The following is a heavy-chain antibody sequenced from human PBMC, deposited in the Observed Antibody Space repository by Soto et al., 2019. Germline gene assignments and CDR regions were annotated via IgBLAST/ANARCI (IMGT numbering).Heavy chain of an antibody. Sequence: GGSLRLSCAASGFTFSSYAMSWVRQAPGKGLEWVSAISGSGGSTYYADSVKGRFTISRDNSKNTLYLQMNSLRAEDTAVYYCAKGLDIVVVPAALHWGQGTMVTVSS. CDR2: ISGSGGST. V-gene: IGHV3-23*01. CDR3: AKGLDIVVVPAALH. CDR1: GFTFSSYA. J-gene: IGHJ3*01. D-gene: IGHD2-2*01.